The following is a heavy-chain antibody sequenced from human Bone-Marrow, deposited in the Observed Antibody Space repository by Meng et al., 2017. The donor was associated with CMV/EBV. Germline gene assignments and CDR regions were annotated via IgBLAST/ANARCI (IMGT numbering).Heavy chain of an antibody. V-gene: IGHV3-48*03. Sequence: SLKISCAASGFTFSSYEMNWVRQAPGKGLEWVSYISSSGYTIYYADSVKGRFTISRDNAKNSLYLQMNSLRAEDTAVYYCARGYSYVDAFDIWGQGTMVTVSS. D-gene: IGHD5-18*01. CDR1: GFTFSSYE. CDR3: ARGYSYVDAFDI. J-gene: IGHJ3*02. CDR2: ISSSGYTI.